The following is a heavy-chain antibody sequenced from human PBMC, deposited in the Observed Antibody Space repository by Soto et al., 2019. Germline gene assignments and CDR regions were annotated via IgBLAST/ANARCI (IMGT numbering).Heavy chain of an antibody. Sequence: GASVKVSCKASGYTFTGYAMHWVRQAPGQRLEWMGWINAGNGNTKYSQKFQGRVTITRDTSASTAYMELSGLRSEDTAVYYCARGPDYAGYFDYWGQRTLVTVSS. CDR2: INAGNGNT. V-gene: IGHV1-3*01. D-gene: IGHD4-17*01. CDR1: GYTFTGYA. CDR3: ARGPDYAGYFDY. J-gene: IGHJ4*02.